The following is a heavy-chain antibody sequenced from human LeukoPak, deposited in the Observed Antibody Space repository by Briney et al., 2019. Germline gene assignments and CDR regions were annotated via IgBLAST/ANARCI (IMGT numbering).Heavy chain of an antibody. CDR3: ARESWLVRGFDY. J-gene: IGHJ4*02. CDR2: IYYSGST. CDR1: GGSISSGDYY. Sequence: KPSQTLSLTCTVSGGSISSGDYYWSWIRQPPGKGLEWIGYIYYSGSTYYNPSLKSRVTISVDTSKNQSSLKLSSVTAADTAVYYCARESWLVRGFDYWGQGTLVTVSS. V-gene: IGHV4-30-4*08. D-gene: IGHD6-19*01.